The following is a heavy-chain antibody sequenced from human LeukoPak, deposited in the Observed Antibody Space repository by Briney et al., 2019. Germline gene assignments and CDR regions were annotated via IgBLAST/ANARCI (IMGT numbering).Heavy chain of an antibody. V-gene: IGHV3-33*01. D-gene: IGHD2-15*01. Sequence: GGSLRLSCAASGFTFSSYVMHWVRQAPGKGLEWVAVIWYDGSNKYYADSVKGRFTISRDNSKNTLYLQMNSLRAEDTAVYYCARDKAYCSGGSCYPTRSYYYYGMDVWGQGTTVTVSS. CDR3: ARDKAYCSGGSCYPTRSYYYYGMDV. CDR2: IWYDGSNK. CDR1: GFTFSSYV. J-gene: IGHJ6*02.